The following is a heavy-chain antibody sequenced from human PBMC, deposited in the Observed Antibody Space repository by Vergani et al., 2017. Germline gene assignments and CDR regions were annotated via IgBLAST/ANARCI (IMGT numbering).Heavy chain of an antibody. D-gene: IGHD3-16*01. CDR1: GFTVYDYA. V-gene: IGHV3-9*01. CDR3: ARGGFWGYMDV. J-gene: IGHJ6*03. Sequence: EVQLVESGGGLVQPGRSLRLSCAASGFTVYDYAMHWVRQVPGKGLEWVSGISWNSGSIGYADSVKGRFTISRDNAKNSLYLQMNSLRAEDTAVYYCARGGFWGYMDVWGKGTTVTVSS. CDR2: ISWNSGSI.